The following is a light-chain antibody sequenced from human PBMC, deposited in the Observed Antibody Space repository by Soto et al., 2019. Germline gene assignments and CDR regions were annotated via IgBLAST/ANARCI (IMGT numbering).Light chain of an antibody. V-gene: IGKV1-39*01. J-gene: IGKJ1*01. CDR2: AAS. Sequence: DIQMTQSPSSLSASVGDRVTVTCRASQGIRNDLGWYQQKPGKAPKLLIYAASSLQSGVPSRFSGSGSGTDFTLTISSLQPEDFATYYCQQTYTSRPWTFGRGTKVDIK. CDR3: QQTYTSRPWT. CDR1: QGIRND.